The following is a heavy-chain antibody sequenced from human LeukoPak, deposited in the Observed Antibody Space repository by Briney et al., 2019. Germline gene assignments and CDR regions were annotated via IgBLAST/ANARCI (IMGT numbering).Heavy chain of an antibody. D-gene: IGHD3-10*01. J-gene: IGHJ4*02. CDR2: SYYTGST. CDR1: GGSVSTYH. Sequence: SETLSLTCTVSGGSVSTYHWGWIRQPPGKGLEWIGYSYYTGSTNYNPSLKSRVTISVDTSKNQFSLKLSSVTAADTAVYYCASAYYGSGSYFDYWGQGTLVTVSS. V-gene: IGHV4-59*08. CDR3: ASAYYGSGSYFDY.